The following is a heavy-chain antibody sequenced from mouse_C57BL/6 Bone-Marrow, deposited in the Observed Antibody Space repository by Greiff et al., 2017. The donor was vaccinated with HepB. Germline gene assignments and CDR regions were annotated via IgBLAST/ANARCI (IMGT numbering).Heavy chain of an antibody. CDR1: GYSITSGYY. J-gene: IGHJ4*01. CDR2: ISYDGSN. CDR3: AREAQATAMDY. D-gene: IGHD3-2*02. Sequence: EVQLVESGPGLVKPSQSLSLTCSVTGYSITSGYYWNWIRQFPGNKLEWMGYISYDGSNNYNPSLNNRISITRDTSKNQFFLKLNSVTTEDTATYYCAREAQATAMDYWGQGTSVTVSS. V-gene: IGHV3-6*01.